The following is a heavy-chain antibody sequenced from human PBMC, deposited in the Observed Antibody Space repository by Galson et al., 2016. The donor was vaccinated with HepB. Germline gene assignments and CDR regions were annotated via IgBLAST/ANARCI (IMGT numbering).Heavy chain of an antibody. CDR1: GFSFSSYW. CDR3: ARDGPYSSSVYNWFDP. V-gene: IGHV3-7*01. CDR2: IKQDGSEK. J-gene: IGHJ5*02. Sequence: SLRLSCAVSGFSFSSYWMTWVRQAPGKGLEWVANIKQDGSEKYYVDSVKSRFTISRDNAKNSLYLQMNSLRAEDTAVYYCARDGPYSSSVYNWFDPWGQGTLVTVSS. D-gene: IGHD6-13*01.